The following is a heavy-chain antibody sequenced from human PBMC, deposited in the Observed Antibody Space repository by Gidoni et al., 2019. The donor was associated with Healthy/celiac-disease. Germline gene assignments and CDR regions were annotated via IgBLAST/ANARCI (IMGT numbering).Heavy chain of an antibody. J-gene: IGHJ4*02. Sequence: EVQLLEYGVGLVQPGGSLRLSCAASGFTVSSYAMSWVRQSPGKGLGWVSASSCSGGSTYYADSVKGRFTISRDNSKNTLYLQMNSLRAEDTAVYYCAKGTMIVVVTPDYFDYWGQGTLVTVSS. V-gene: IGHV3-23*01. CDR1: GFTVSSYA. CDR2: SSCSGGST. CDR3: AKGTMIVVVTPDYFDY. D-gene: IGHD3-22*01.